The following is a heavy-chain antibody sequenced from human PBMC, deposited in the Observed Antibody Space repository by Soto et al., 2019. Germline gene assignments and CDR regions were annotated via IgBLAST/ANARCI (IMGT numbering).Heavy chain of an antibody. J-gene: IGHJ4*02. V-gene: IGHV3-30*03. D-gene: IGHD6-19*01. CDR2: ISYDGSNK. Sequence: QPGGSLRLSXAASGFTFSSYGMHWVRQAPGKGLEWVAVISYDGSNKYYADSVKGRFTISRDNSKNTLYLQMNSLRAEDTAVYSCARVAGTYSSGYHFDYWGQGTLVTVSS. CDR1: GFTFSSYG. CDR3: ARVAGTYSSGYHFDY.